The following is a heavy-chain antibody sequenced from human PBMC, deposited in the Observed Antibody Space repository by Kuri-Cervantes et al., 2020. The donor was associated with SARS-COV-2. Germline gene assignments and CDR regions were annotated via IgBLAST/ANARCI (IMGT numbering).Heavy chain of an antibody. J-gene: IGHJ4*02. CDR3: AREGYSSSSGRSDY. V-gene: IGHV1-2*02. Sequence: ASVKVSCKASGYTFTGYYMHWVRQAPGQGLEWMGWINPNSGGTNYAQKFQGRVTMTRDTSISTAYMELSRLRSDDTAVYYCAREGYSSSSGRSDYWGQGTLVTVSS. CDR1: GYTFTGYY. D-gene: IGHD6-6*01. CDR2: INPNSGGT.